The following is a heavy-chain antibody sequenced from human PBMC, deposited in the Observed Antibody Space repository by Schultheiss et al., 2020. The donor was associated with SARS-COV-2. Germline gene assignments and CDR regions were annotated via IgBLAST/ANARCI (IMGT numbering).Heavy chain of an antibody. D-gene: IGHD1-26*01. J-gene: IGHJ4*02. CDR1: GGSIRSSSYS. CDR2: IYYSGST. V-gene: IGHV4-39*01. CDR3: ARRGDGGRYDYFDY. Sequence: SQTLSLTCTVSGGSIRSSSYSWGWIRQPPGTGLEWIGIIYYSGSTYYNPSLKSRLTISVDTSKNQFSLNLSSVTAADTAVYYCARRGDGGRYDYFDYWGQGTLVTVAS.